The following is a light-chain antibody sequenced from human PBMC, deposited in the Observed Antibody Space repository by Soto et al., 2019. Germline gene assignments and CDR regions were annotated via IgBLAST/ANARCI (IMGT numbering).Light chain of an antibody. CDR2: GNS. V-gene: IGLV1-40*01. J-gene: IGLJ2*01. Sequence: QSVLTQPPSVSGAPGQRVTISCTGSSSNIGAGYDVHWYQQLPRTAPKLLIYGNSNRPSGVPDRFSGSKSGTSASLAITGLQAEDEADYYCQSYDSSLSGSEVFGGGTKLTVL. CDR3: QSYDSSLSGSEV. CDR1: SSNIGAGYD.